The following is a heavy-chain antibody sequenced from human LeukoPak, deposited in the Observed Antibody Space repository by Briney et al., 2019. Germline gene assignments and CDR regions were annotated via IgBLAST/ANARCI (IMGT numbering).Heavy chain of an antibody. Sequence: SETLSLTCTVSGGSILSTIYYWAWIRQPPGKGLEWIGSIHYSGPTYYNPSLKSRVTISVDKSKNQFSLKLSSVTAADTAVYYCARDSSSWYGFDYWGQGTLVTVSS. J-gene: IGHJ4*02. CDR3: ARDSSSWYGFDY. CDR2: IHYSGPT. V-gene: IGHV4-39*07. CDR1: GGSILSTIYY. D-gene: IGHD6-13*01.